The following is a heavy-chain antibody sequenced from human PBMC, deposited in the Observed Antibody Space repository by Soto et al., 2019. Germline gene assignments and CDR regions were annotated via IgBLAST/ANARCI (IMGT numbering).Heavy chain of an antibody. V-gene: IGHV1-24*01. J-gene: IGHJ5*02. D-gene: IGHD3-22*01. CDR1: GYTLTELS. CDR2: FDPEDGET. CDR3: ARLGGYYQSLDP. Sequence: ASVKASCKVSGYTLTELSMHWVRQAPGKGLEWMGGFDPEDGETIYAQKFQGRVTMTEDTSTDTAYMELSSLRSEDTAVYYCARLGGYYQSLDPWGQGTLVTVSS.